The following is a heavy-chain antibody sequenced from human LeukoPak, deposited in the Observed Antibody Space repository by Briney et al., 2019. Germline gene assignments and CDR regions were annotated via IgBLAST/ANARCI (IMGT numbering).Heavy chain of an antibody. Sequence: AASVNLTCNAYGGTFSTYAMGWVRQAPGQGLEWMGGIIPIFGTANYAQKFQGRVTITADESTSTAYMELSSLRSEDTAVYYCARALGVAALNCVFDIRGQGEPVTVSS. D-gene: IGHD2-15*01. V-gene: IGHV1-69*13. J-gene: IGHJ3*02. CDR2: IIPIFGTA. CDR3: ARALGVAALNCVFDI. CDR1: GGTFSTYA.